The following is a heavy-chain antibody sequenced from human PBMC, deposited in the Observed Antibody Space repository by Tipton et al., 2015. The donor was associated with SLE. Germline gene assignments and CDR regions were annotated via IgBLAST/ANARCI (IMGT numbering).Heavy chain of an antibody. J-gene: IGHJ3*02. CDR3: ARAWLNNAFDI. D-gene: IGHD2/OR15-2a*01. CDR1: GVSISSSY. CDR2: IYTSGAT. Sequence: TLSLTCNVSGVSISSSYWSWIRQPAGKGLEWIGRIYTSGATDDNPSLKSRVTMSVDMSKNQIFLKMTSVTAADSAMYFCARAWLNNAFDIWGQGTRVTVSS. V-gene: IGHV4-4*07.